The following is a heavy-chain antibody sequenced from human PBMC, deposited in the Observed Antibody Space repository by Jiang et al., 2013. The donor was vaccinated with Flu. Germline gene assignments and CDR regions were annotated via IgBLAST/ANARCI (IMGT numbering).Heavy chain of an antibody. J-gene: IGHJ5*02. CDR3: ARHRTLAGVVIAYNRFDP. D-gene: IGHD2-15*01. CDR2: ILYGST. V-gene: IGHV4-39*01. Sequence: TVSGDSISSGSYYWAWIRQPPGKGAGVVWQYILYGSTYSNPSLKSRVTISVDTSKNQFSLKVRSVTAADTAVYYCARHRTLAGVVIAYNRFDPWGQGTLVTVSA. CDR1: GDSISSGSYY.